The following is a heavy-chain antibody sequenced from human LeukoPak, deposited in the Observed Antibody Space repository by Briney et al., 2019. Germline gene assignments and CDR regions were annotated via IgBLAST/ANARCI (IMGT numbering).Heavy chain of an antibody. CDR2: IYYSGST. CDR3: ATIFGVVDNWFDP. CDR1: GGSIRSSSYY. J-gene: IGHJ5*02. D-gene: IGHD3-3*02. V-gene: IGHV4-39*01. Sequence: SETLSLTCTVSGGSIRSSSYYWGWIRQPPGKGLEWIGTIYYSGSTYYNPSLKSRVTISVDTSKNQFSLKLSSVTAADTAVYYCATIFGVVDNWFDPWGQGTLVTVSS.